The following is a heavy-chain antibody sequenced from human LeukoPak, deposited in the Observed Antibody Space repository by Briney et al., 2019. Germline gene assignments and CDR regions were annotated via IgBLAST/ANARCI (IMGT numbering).Heavy chain of an antibody. D-gene: IGHD3-10*01. J-gene: IGHJ6*03. Sequence: GGSLRLSCAASGFTFDDYGMSWVRQAPGKGLEWVSGINWNGGSTGYADSVKGRFTISRDNSKNTLYLQMNSLRAEDTAVYYCAKDGTEPGSYYNGYYYYMDVWGKGTTVTVSS. V-gene: IGHV3-20*04. CDR3: AKDGTEPGSYYNGYYYYMDV. CDR2: INWNGGST. CDR1: GFTFDDYG.